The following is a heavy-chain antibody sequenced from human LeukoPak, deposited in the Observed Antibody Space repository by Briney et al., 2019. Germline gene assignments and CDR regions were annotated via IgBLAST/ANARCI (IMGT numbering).Heavy chain of an antibody. V-gene: IGHV3-7*04. CDR2: IKQDGSEK. CDR1: GFTFSMYW. J-gene: IGHJ3*02. D-gene: IGHD3-3*01. CDR3: ARGYYDFWSGYIDAFDI. Sequence: GGSLRLSCAASGFTFSMYWMTWVRQAPGKGLEWVANIKQDGSEKYYVDSVKGRFTISRDNAKNSLYLQMNSLRAEDTAVYYCARGYYDFWSGYIDAFDIWGQGTMVTVSS.